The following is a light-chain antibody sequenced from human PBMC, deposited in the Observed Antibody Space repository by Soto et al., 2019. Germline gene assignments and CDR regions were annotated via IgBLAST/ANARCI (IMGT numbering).Light chain of an antibody. V-gene: IGLV2-14*01. CDR2: EVS. CDR1: SSDVGGYNY. Sequence: QSVLTQPASVSGSPGQSITISCTGTSSDVGGYNYVSWYQQHPGKAPKLMIFEVSNRPSGVSNRFSGSKSGNTASLSISGLQAEDEADYYCTSYRGYNTPVIFGGGTKLTVL. J-gene: IGLJ2*01. CDR3: TSYRGYNTPVI.